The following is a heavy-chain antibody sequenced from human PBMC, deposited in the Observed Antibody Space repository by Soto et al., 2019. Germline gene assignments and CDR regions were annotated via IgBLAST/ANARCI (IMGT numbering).Heavy chain of an antibody. J-gene: IGHJ5*02. V-gene: IGHV4-39*01. Sequence: SETLSLTCTVSGGSISSSSYYWGWIRQPPGKGLEWIGSIYYSGSTYYNPSLKCRVTISVDTSKNQFSLKLSSVTAADTAVYYCARPGRYFPNNWFDPWGQGTLVTVSS. CDR2: IYYSGST. CDR3: ARPGRYFPNNWFDP. D-gene: IGHD3-10*01. CDR1: GGSISSSSYY.